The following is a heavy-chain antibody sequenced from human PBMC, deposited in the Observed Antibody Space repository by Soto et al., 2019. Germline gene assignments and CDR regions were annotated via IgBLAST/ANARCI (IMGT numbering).Heavy chain of an antibody. J-gene: IGHJ4*02. CDR2: TNQDGSTT. D-gene: IGHD2-21*01. CDR3: GKNHIG. V-gene: IGHV3-7*01. CDR1: GFTINPYW. Sequence: EVQMVESGGGLVQPGGSLRLSCAASGFTINPYWMSWVRQAPGKGLEWVASTNQDGSTTYYVDSVTGRFTISRDNAKNSLYLQMNSLRAEDTAIYYCGKNHIGRGQGPLVTVSS.